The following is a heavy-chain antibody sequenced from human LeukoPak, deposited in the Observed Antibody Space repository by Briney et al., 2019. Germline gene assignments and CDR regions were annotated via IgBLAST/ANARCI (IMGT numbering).Heavy chain of an antibody. D-gene: IGHD1-14*01. J-gene: IGHJ6*03. CDR1: GFTFSSYA. CDR3: ARGVTGPGYYYMDV. Sequence: GGSLRLSCTASGFTFSSYAMSWVRQAPGKGLEWVSAISGSGGRTYYADSVEGRFTISLDNSKNTLYLQMDSLRAEDTAVYYCARGVTGPGYYYMDVWGKGTTVTISS. V-gene: IGHV3-23*01. CDR2: ISGSGGRT.